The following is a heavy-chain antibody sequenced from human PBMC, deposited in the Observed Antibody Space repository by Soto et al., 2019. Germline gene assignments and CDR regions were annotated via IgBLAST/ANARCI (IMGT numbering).Heavy chain of an antibody. J-gene: IGHJ4*02. D-gene: IGHD6-19*01. CDR2: ISAYNGNT. CDR3: ARDEGAYSSGWYGGDY. Sequence: QVQLVQSGAEVKKPGASVKVSCKASGYTFTSYGISWVRQAPGQGLEWMGWISAYNGNTNYAQKLQGRVTMTTDTSPSTAYMELRRLRSDDTAVYYCARDEGAYSSGWYGGDYWGQGTLVTVSS. CDR1: GYTFTSYG. V-gene: IGHV1-18*04.